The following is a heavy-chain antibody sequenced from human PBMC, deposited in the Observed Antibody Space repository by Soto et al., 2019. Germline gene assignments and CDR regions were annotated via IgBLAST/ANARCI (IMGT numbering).Heavy chain of an antibody. CDR1: GFTFSSYA. V-gene: IGHV3-23*01. Sequence: PGGSLRLSCAAPGFTFSSYAMSWVRQAPGKGLEWVSAISGSGGSTYYADSVKGRFTISGDNSKNTLYLQMNSLRAEDTAVYYCAKLPVAGIDYWGQGTLVTVSS. D-gene: IGHD6-19*01. CDR3: AKLPVAGIDY. CDR2: ISGSGGST. J-gene: IGHJ4*02.